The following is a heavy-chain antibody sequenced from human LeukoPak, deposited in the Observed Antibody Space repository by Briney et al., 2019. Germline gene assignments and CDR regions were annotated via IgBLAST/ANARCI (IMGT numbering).Heavy chain of an antibody. Sequence: GGSLRLSCAASGFTFSSYWMHWVRQAPGKGLEWVSVIYSGGTTYYADSVKDRFTISRDNSKNTLSLQMNSLRAEDTAVYYCASGAYWGQGTLVTVSS. CDR3: ASGAY. V-gene: IGHV3-66*01. CDR2: IYSGGTT. J-gene: IGHJ4*02. CDR1: GFTFSSYW.